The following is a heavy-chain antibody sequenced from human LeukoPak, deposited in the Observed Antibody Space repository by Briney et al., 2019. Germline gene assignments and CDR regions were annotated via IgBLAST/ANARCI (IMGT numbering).Heavy chain of an antibody. CDR3: AKGTPLMGYDSSGHYKTMYYFDY. V-gene: IGHV3-23*01. Sequence: TGGSLRLSCAASGFTFSSYAMSWVRQAPGKGLEWVSGISGSGGSTYHADSVEGRFTISRDNFKNTLYLQMNSLRAEDTAVYYCAKGTPLMGYDSSGHYKTMYYFDYWGQGTLVTVSS. J-gene: IGHJ4*02. CDR1: GFTFSSYA. D-gene: IGHD3-22*01. CDR2: ISGSGGST.